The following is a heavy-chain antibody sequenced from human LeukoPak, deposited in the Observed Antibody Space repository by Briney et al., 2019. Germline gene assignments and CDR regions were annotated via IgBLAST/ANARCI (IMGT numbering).Heavy chain of an antibody. CDR3: AREDTGVAFDI. J-gene: IGHJ3*02. CDR2: ISSGTGSYI. D-gene: IGHD2-8*01. CDR1: GFSFSSYS. Sequence: PGGSLGLSCVASGFSFSSYSMNWVRQAPGKGLEWVSTISSGTGSYIYYADSVRGRFTISRDNAKNSLYLQMNSLRAEDTAVYYCAREDTGVAFDIWGQGTTVTV. V-gene: IGHV3-21*01.